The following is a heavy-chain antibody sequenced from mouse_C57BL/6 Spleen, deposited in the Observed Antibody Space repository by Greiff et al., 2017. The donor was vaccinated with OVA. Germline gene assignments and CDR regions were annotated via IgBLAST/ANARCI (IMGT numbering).Heavy chain of an antibody. D-gene: IGHD1-1*01. CDR2: IDPSDSYT. V-gene: IGHV1-59*01. Sequence: QVQLQQPGAELVRPGTSVKLSCKASGYTFTSYWMHWVKQRPGQGLEWIGVIDPSDSYTNSNQKFKGKATLTVDTSSSTAYMQLSSLTSEDSAVYYCARGHGSTYWYFDVWGTGTTVTVSS. CDR3: ARGHGSTYWYFDV. CDR1: GYTFTSYW. J-gene: IGHJ1*03.